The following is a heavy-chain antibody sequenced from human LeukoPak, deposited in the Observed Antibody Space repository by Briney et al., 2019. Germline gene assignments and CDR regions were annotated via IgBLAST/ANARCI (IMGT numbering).Heavy chain of an antibody. CDR2: IDWDDDK. J-gene: IGHJ4*02. CDR3: ARFLDWEYYFDY. Sequence: SGPALVKPTQTRTLTCTFSGFLLSTSGMCVSWIRQPSVKALEWLARIDWDDDKYYSTSLRTRLTISKDTSKNQVVLTMTNMDPVDTATYYCARFLDWEYYFDYWGQGTLVTVSA. CDR1: GFLLSTSGMC. V-gene: IGHV2-70*11. D-gene: IGHD3-9*01.